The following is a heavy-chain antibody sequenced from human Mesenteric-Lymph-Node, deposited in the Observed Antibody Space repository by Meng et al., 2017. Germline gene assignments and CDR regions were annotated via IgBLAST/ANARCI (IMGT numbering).Heavy chain of an antibody. J-gene: IGHJ4*02. CDR1: VGTFSSYA. CDR2: IIPIFGTA. CDR3: ARGRDGYNLRY. Sequence: QGPLVLFGAGVKKPGPSVKVSCKASVGTFSSYAISWVRQAPGQGLEWMGGIIPIFGTANYAQKFQGRVTITADKSTSTAYMELSSLRSEDTAVYYCARGRDGYNLRYWGQGTLVTVSS. V-gene: IGHV1-69*06. D-gene: IGHD5-24*01.